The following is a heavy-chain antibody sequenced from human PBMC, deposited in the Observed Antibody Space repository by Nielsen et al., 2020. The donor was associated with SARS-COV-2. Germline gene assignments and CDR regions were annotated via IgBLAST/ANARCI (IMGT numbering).Heavy chain of an antibody. CDR1: GGSISSYY. V-gene: IGHV4-59*01. J-gene: IGHJ6*03. CDR3: ARSKGHIAAAGTPYYYYMDV. D-gene: IGHD6-13*01. CDR2: IYYSGST. Sequence: SETLSLTCTVSGGSISSYYWSWIRQPPGKGLEWIGYIYYSGSTNYNPSLKSRVTISVDTSKNQFSLKLSSVTAADTAAYYCARSKGHIAAAGTPYYYYMDVWGKGTTVTVSS.